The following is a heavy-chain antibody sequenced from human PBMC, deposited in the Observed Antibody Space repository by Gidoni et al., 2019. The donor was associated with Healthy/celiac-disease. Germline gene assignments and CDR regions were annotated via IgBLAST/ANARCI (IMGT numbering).Heavy chain of an antibody. CDR3: AREFGIFGVVPRRGWFDP. CDR1: GGSVSSGSYY. V-gene: IGHV4-61*01. J-gene: IGHJ5*02. CDR2: IYYSGRT. Sequence: QVQLQESGPGLVRPSETLSLTCTVSGGSVSSGSYYWSWIRPPPGKGLEWIGYIYYSGRTNYNPSLKSRVTISVDTSKNQFSLKLSSVTAADTAVYYCAREFGIFGVVPRRGWFDPWGQGTLVTVSS. D-gene: IGHD3-3*01.